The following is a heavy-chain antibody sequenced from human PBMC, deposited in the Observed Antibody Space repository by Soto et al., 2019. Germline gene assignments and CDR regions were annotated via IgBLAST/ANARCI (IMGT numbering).Heavy chain of an antibody. CDR3: ARGDSTDCSNGVCSFFYNHDMDV. CDR2: INPKSGGT. J-gene: IGHJ6*02. D-gene: IGHD2-8*01. Sequence: ASVKVSCKASGYNFTDYHRHWVRQAPGQGLEWLGRINPKSGGTSTAQKFQGWVTMTTDTSISTASMELTRLTSDDTAIYYCARGDSTDCSNGVCSFFYNHDMDVWGQGTTVTVSS. V-gene: IGHV1-2*04. CDR1: GYNFTDYH.